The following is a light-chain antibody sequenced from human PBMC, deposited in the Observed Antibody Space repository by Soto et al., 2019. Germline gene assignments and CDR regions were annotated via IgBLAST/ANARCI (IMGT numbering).Light chain of an antibody. V-gene: IGKV1-39*01. Sequence: DIQRTQSTSTLSASVGDTVTVTCRASQSVSGWLAWYQQKPGEAPKLLIYAASTLQSGVPARFSGSGFGTEFNLTISSLQPEDFATYYCQQSYGRPPITFGQGTRLAVK. CDR3: QQSYGRPPIT. CDR1: QSVSGW. CDR2: AAS. J-gene: IGKJ5*01.